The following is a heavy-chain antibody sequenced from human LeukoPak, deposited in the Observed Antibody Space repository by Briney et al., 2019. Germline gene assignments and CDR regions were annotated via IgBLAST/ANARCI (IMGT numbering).Heavy chain of an antibody. J-gene: IGHJ4*02. V-gene: IGHV1-3*01. CDR3: AVGAFDY. CDR1: GYNFSNHT. D-gene: IGHD4-17*01. CDR2: INAVDGNT. Sequence: GASVKVSRKASGYNFSNHTLHWVRQAPGQRLEWMGWINAVDGNTKYSQKLQDRVTITRDTSASTAYMELSSLRSEDTAVYYCAVGAFDYWGQGTLVTVSS.